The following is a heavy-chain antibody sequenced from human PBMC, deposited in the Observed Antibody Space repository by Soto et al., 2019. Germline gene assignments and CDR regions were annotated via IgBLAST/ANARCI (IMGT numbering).Heavy chain of an antibody. CDR1: GYTFTSYG. CDR2: ISAYNGNT. D-gene: IGHD1-1*01. Sequence: EASVKVSCKASGYTFTSYGISWVRQAPGQGLEWMGWISAYNGNTNYAQKLQGRVTMTTDTSTSTAYMELRSPRSDDTAVYYCARGRVASVSTGTNAFGYYYGMDVWGQGTTVTVSS. CDR3: ARGRVASVSTGTNAFGYYYGMDV. J-gene: IGHJ6*02. V-gene: IGHV1-18*01.